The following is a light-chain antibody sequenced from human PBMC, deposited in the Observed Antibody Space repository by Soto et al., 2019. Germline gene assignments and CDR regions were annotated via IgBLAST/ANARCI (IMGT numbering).Light chain of an antibody. CDR2: GNS. J-gene: IGLJ1*01. CDR3: QSYDSSLSGWV. CDR1: SSKNGAGYD. Sequence: QSVLTQPPSVSGAPGQRVTISCTGSSSKNGAGYDVHWYQQLPGTAPKLLIYGNSNRPSGVPDRFSGSKSGTSASLAITGLQAEDEADYYCQSYDSSLSGWVFGTGTKVTVL. V-gene: IGLV1-40*01.